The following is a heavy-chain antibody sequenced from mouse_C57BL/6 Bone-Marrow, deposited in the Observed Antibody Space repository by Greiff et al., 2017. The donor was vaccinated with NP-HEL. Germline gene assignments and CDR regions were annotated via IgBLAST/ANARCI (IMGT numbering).Heavy chain of an antibody. V-gene: IGHV3-6*01. D-gene: IGHD1-1*01. Sequence: EVKLQESGPGLVKPSQSLSLTCSVTGYSITSGYYWNWIRQLPGNKLEWMGYISYDGSNNYNPSLKNRISITRDTSKNQSFLKLHSVTTEDTATYYCSREDWTTVVPYDFDYWGQGTTLTVSS. CDR1: GYSITSGYY. J-gene: IGHJ2*01. CDR2: ISYDGSN. CDR3: SREDWTTVVPYDFDY.